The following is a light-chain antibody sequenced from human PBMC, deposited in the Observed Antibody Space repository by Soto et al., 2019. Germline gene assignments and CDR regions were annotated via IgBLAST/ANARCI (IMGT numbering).Light chain of an antibody. CDR1: QSVGRF. Sequence: IQLTQSPSSLSASVGDRVTITCRASQSVGRFLNWYQQKPGEAPTVLINVASTLRSGVPSRFSGNGSGTDFNLTINSLQPEDFATYFCQQSFTTPLTFGGGTKVDIK. CDR2: VAS. CDR3: QQSFTTPLT. V-gene: IGKV1-39*01. J-gene: IGKJ4*01.